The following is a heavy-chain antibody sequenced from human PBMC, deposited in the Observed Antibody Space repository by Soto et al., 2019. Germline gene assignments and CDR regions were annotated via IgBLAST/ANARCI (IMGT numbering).Heavy chain of an antibody. V-gene: IGHV4-59*01. D-gene: IGHD3-16*01. CDR3: VRGETWHFVDY. J-gene: IGHJ4*02. Sequence: PSETLSLTCTVSGDSISSNYWSWIRQPPGERLEWIGYIYNSGSTNYNPSLNSRASMSVDTSKNQFSLKVRSVTAADTAVYYCVRGETWHFVDYCGQGTLVTVPQ. CDR1: GDSISSNY. CDR2: IYNSGST.